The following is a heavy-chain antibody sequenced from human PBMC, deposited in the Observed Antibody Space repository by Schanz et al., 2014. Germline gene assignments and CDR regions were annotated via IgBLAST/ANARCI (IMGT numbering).Heavy chain of an antibody. CDR3: ARDRVQYSSGWYSDS. CDR2: ISDSSSYI. D-gene: IGHD6-19*01. V-gene: IGHV3-21*01. CDR1: GFTFSDYS. Sequence: EVHLVESGGGLVKPGGSLRLSCGASGFTFSDYSMNWVRQAPGKGLEWVSSISDSSSYIYYADSVKGRFTISRDNAKNSLYRQMSSLRAEDTAVYYCARDRVQYSSGWYSDSWGQGTLVTVSS. J-gene: IGHJ4*02.